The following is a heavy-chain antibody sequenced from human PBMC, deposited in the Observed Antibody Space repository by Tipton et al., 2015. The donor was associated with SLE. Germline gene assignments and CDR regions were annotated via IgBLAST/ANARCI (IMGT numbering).Heavy chain of an antibody. D-gene: IGHD1-14*01. CDR2: IYTRGST. CDR1: GGSLSSYY. Sequence: LRLSCTVSGGSLSSYYWSWFRQPAGKGLAWIGRIYTRGSTNYNPSLKSRVTMSVDTSKNQFSLQLNSVTPEDTAVYYCARNNDAFDIWGQGTMVTVSS. J-gene: IGHJ3*02. V-gene: IGHV4-4*07. CDR3: ARNNDAFDI.